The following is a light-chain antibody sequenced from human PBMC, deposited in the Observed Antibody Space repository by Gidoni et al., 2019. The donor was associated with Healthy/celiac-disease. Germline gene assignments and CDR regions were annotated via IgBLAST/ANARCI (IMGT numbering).Light chain of an antibody. CDR2: DVS. CDR1: SSDVGGHTY. J-gene: IGLJ2*01. Sequence: QSALTRPASVSGSAGQAITISCTGTSSDVGGHTYVSWYQQHPGKAPQLMIYDVSSRPSGVSTRFSGSKSGNTASLTISGLQAEDEADYYCSSYPSRSTLVFGGGTKLTVL. CDR3: SSYPSRSTLV. V-gene: IGLV2-14*03.